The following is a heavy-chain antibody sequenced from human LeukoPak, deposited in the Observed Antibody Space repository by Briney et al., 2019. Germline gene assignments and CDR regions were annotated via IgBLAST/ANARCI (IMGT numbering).Heavy chain of an antibody. CDR1: GGSISSYY. CDR3: ARLSDPVVPAAIDY. CDR2: IYFTGTT. D-gene: IGHD2-2*01. Sequence: SETLSLTCSVSGGSISSYYWSWIRQPAGKGLEWIGRIYFTGTTNYNPSLQSRVTMSVDTSKYQFSLELSSVTAADTAVYYCARLSDPVVPAAIDYWGQGTLVTVSS. V-gene: IGHV4-4*07. J-gene: IGHJ4*02.